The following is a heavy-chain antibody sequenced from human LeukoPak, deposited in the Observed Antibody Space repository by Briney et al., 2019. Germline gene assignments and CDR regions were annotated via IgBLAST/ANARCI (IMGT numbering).Heavy chain of an antibody. CDR3: ARDTAGGSDY. CDR2: IKQDGSER. D-gene: IGHD2-15*01. Sequence: GGSLRLSCAASGFTFSWYWMTWVRQAPGKGLEWVANIKQDGSERYYGDSVKGRFTISRDSAKKSLYLQMHSLGADDTAVYFCARDTAGGSDYWGQGTLVSVSS. J-gene: IGHJ4*02. CDR1: GFTFSWYW. V-gene: IGHV3-7*01.